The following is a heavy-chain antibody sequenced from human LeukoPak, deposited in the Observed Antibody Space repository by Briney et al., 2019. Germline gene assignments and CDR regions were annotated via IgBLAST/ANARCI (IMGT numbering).Heavy chain of an antibody. CDR3: ASKPYCSSTSCWHGMGV. V-gene: IGHV1-69*04. CDR2: IIPIFGIA. J-gene: IGHJ6*02. Sequence: SVKVSCKASGGTFSSYAISRVRQAPGQGLEWMGRIIPIFGIANYAQKFQGRVTITADKSTSTAYMELSSLRSEDTAVYYCASKPYCSSTSCWHGMGVWGQGTTVTVSS. CDR1: GGTFSSYA. D-gene: IGHD2-2*01.